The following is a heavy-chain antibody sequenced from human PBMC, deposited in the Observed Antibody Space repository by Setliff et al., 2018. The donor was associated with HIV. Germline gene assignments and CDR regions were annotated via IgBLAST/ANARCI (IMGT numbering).Heavy chain of an antibody. V-gene: IGHV4-59*02. CDR1: DGSVSGYS. CDR3: ARVQMAYAAFDV. CDR2: IYFTGSS. Sequence: PSETLSLTCSVSDGSVSGYSWSWIRQPPGKGLEWIGSIYFTGSSDNNPSLKSRVTLSVDTSKHQFSLKLSTVTAADTAVYYCARVQMAYAAFDVWGQGTMVTVSS. D-gene: IGHD4-17*01. J-gene: IGHJ3*01.